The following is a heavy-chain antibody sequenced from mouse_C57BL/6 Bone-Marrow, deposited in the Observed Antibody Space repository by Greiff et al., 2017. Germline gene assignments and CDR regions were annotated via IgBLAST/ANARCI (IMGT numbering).Heavy chain of an antibody. CDR3: ARGGLYDPSY. CDR1: GYTFTDYY. CDR2: INPNNGGT. D-gene: IGHD2-3*01. Sequence: EVQLQQSGPELVKPGASVKISCKASGYTFTDYYMNWVKQSHGKSLEWIGDINPNNGGTSYNQKFKGKATLTVDKSSSTAYMELRSLTSEDSAVYYCARGGLYDPSYWGQGTLVTVSA. J-gene: IGHJ3*01. V-gene: IGHV1-26*01.